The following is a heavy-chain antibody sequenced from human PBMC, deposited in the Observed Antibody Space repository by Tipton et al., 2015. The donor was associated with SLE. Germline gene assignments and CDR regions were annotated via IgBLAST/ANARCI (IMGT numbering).Heavy chain of an antibody. D-gene: IGHD6-6*01. V-gene: IGHV4-59*11. CDR2: IYYSGST. J-gene: IGHJ3*02. Sequence: TLSLTCTVSGGSISSHYWSWIRQPPGKGLEWIGYIYYSGSTNYNPSLKSRVTISGDTSKNQFSLKLSSVTAADTAVYYCARDSLAARYAFDIWGQGTMVTVSS. CDR3: ARDSLAARYAFDI. CDR1: GGSISSHY.